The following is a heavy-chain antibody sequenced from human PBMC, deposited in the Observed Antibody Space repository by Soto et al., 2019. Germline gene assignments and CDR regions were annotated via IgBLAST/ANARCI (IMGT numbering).Heavy chain of an antibody. CDR2: ISGSGGST. Sequence: PGGSLRISCAASGFTFSSYSMSSVRQAPGKGLEWVSAISGSGGSTYYADSVKGRFTISRDNSKNTLYLQMNSLRAEDTAVYYCAKDTDIVVVPAAIAPFDYWGQGTLVTVSS. J-gene: IGHJ4*02. CDR1: GFTFSSYS. V-gene: IGHV3-23*01. CDR3: AKDTDIVVVPAAIAPFDY. D-gene: IGHD2-2*01.